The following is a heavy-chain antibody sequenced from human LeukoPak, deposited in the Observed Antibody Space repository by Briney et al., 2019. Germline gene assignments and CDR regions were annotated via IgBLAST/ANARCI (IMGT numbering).Heavy chain of an antibody. CDR1: GYSFTNYW. D-gene: IGHD3-22*01. CDR2: IYPGDSDT. V-gene: IGHV5-51*01. CDR3: ARQSSEYYYDSSGYFDY. Sequence: GESLKISCKASGYSFTNYWIGWVRQMPGKGLEWMGIIYPGDSDTRYSPSFQGQVTISADKSISTAYLQWSSLKASDTAMYYCARQSSEYYYDSSGYFDYWGQGTLVTVSS. J-gene: IGHJ4*02.